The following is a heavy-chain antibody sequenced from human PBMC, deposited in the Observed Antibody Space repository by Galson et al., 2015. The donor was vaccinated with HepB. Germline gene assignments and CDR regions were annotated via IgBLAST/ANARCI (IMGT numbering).Heavy chain of an antibody. D-gene: IGHD6-19*01. J-gene: IGHJ3*02. CDR3: ARETVSGSAPDAFDI. CDR2: ISAYNGST. V-gene: IGHV1-18*01. Sequence: SVKVSCKASGYTFTSYGISRVRQAPGQGLEWMGWISAYNGSTNYAQKLQGRVTMTTDTSTSTAYMELRSLRSDDTAVYYCARETVSGSAPDAFDIWGQGTMVTVSS. CDR1: GYTFTSYG.